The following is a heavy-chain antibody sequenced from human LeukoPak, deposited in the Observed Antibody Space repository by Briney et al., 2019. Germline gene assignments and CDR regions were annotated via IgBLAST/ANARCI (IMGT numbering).Heavy chain of an antibody. CDR3: AKGDGVVVVVITFDY. CDR1: GFTFSSYG. CDR2: IRYDGSNK. D-gene: IGHD3-22*01. J-gene: IGHJ4*02. V-gene: IGHV3-30*02. Sequence: GGSLRLSCAASGFTFSSYGMLWVRQAPGKGLEWVAFIRYDGSNKYYADSVKGRFTISRDNSKNTLYLQMNSLRAEDTAVYYCAKGDGVVVVVITFDYWGQGTLVTVSS.